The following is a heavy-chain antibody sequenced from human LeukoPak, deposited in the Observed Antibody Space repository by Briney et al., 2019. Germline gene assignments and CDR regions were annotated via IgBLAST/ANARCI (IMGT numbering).Heavy chain of an antibody. J-gene: IGHJ6*02. CDR3: ARDGGSGSYHNLYYFYGMDV. D-gene: IGHD3-10*01. V-gene: IGHV3-7*01. CDR1: GFTFSTYW. CDR2: IEQDGSEK. Sequence: GGSLRLSCAAPGFTFSTYWMSWVRQAPGKGLEWVANIEQDGSEKYYVDSMKGRITVSRDNAKNSLYLQMNSLRAEDTAVYYCARDGGSGSYHNLYYFYGMDVWGQGTTVTVSS.